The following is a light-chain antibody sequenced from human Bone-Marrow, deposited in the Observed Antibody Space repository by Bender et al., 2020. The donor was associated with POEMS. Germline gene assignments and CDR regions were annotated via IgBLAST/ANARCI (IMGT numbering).Light chain of an antibody. V-gene: IGLV3-27*01. CDR3: YLAADNSVV. CDR2: KDT. CDR1: VLTKKY. Sequence: SYELTQPSSVSVSPGQTARITCSGDVLTKKYGRWFQQKPGQAPVMVIYKDTERPSGIPERFSGSRSGTTVTLTVSGAQVEDEADYYCYLAADNSVVFGGGTKLTVL. J-gene: IGLJ2*01.